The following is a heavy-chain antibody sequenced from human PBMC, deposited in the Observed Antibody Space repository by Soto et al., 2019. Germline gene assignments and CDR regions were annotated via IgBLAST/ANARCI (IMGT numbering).Heavy chain of an antibody. CDR2: IDPGDSGS. J-gene: IGHJ6*02. V-gene: IGHV5-10-1*04. CDR1: GDSVTSSC. Sequence: GESLRISCKGSGDSVTSSCISLVRQIHGKGLEWMGRIDPGDSGSKYSPFFQGQVTFSADKSVSTAYLQWRSLEASDTAIYYCESPSAVAYYNGLDVWGQGTTVTVSS. D-gene: IGHD2-21*01. CDR3: ESPSAVAYYNGLDV.